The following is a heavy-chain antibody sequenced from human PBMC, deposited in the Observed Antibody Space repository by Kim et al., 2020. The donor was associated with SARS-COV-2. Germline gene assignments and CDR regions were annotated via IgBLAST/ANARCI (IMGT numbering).Heavy chain of an antibody. CDR3: ARHPPLYQVLREGAFDI. Sequence: LKSRVTISVDTPKNQFSLKLSSVTAADTAVYYCARHPPLYQVLREGAFDIWGQGTLVTVSS. V-gene: IGHV4-39*01. D-gene: IGHD3-16*02. J-gene: IGHJ3*02.